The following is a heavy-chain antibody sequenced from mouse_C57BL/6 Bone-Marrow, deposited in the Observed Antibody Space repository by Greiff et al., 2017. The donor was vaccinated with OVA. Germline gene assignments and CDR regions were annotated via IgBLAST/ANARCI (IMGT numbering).Heavy chain of an antibody. V-gene: IGHV1-26*01. CDR2: INPNNGGT. CDR1: GYTFTDYY. D-gene: IGHD2-5*01. J-gene: IGHJ3*01. Sequence: VQLQQSGPELVKPGASVKISCKASGYTFTDYYMNWVKQSHGKSLEWIGDINPNNGGTSYNQKFKGKATLTVDKSSSTANMELRSLTSEDSAVYYCASSGHYINGPWFAYWGQGTLVTVSA. CDR3: ASSGHYINGPWFAY.